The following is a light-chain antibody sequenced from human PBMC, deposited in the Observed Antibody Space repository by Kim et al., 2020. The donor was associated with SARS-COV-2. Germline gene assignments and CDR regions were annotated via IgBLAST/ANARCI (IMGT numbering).Light chain of an antibody. CDR2: AAS. J-gene: IGKJ5*01. V-gene: IGKV1-39*01. CDR3: QQSYSPLP. CDR1: QSISSY. Sequence: DIQMTQSPSSLSASVGDRVTITCRASQSISSYLSWYQQKPGKAPKLLIYAASSLQSGVPSRFSGSGSGTDFTLTISSLQPEDFATYYCQQSYSPLPFGQGTRLEIK.